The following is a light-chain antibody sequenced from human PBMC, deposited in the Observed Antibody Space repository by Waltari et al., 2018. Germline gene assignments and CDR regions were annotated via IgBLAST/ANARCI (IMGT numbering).Light chain of an antibody. CDR1: NIGGKT. V-gene: IGLV3-21*02. J-gene: IGLJ3*02. Sequence: SYVLTHPPSVSVAPGQTAPITCGGNNIGGKTVHWYQQKPGQAPVFVVYDDYYRPSWSPGRFSGSNSGNSAALTISWVEAGDEADYYCQVGDSSSDRPVFGGGTKVFVL. CDR2: DDY. CDR3: QVGDSSSDRPV.